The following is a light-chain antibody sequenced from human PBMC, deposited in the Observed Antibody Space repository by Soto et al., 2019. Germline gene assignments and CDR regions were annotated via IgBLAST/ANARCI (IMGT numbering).Light chain of an antibody. CDR3: CSYACSSTVYV. CDR2: EGS. Sequence: QSALTQPASVSGSPGQSITISCTGTSSDVGSYNLVSWYQQHPGKAPKLMIYEGSKRPSGVSNRFSGSKSGNTASLTISGPQAVDEADYYCCSYACSSTVYVFGTGPQLTVL. V-gene: IGLV2-23*01. J-gene: IGLJ1*01. CDR1: SSDVGSYNL.